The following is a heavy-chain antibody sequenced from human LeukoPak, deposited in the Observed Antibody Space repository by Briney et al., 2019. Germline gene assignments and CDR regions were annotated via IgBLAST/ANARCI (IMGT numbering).Heavy chain of an antibody. D-gene: IGHD6-19*01. Sequence: PGGSLRLSSSASGFTFSSYAMHWVRQAPGEGVEYVSAISSNGGSTYYADSVKGRFTISRDNSKNTLYLQMSSLRAEDTAVYYCVKDMGLAVAGFDYWCQRTLVTVPS. J-gene: IGHJ4*02. V-gene: IGHV3-64D*06. CDR2: ISSNGGST. CDR3: VKDMGLAVAGFDY. CDR1: GFTFSSYA.